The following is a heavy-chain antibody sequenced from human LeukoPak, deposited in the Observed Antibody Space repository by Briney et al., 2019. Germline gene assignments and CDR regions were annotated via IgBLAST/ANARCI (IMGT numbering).Heavy chain of an antibody. CDR3: ARALEGGFLYCSSTSCLADY. V-gene: IGHV3-21*01. J-gene: IGHJ4*02. CDR1: GFTFSDYA. D-gene: IGHD2-2*01. Sequence: GGSLRLSCTASGFTFSDYAMNWIRQAPGKGLEWVSSISSSSSYIYYADSVKGRFTISRDNAKNSLYLQMNSLRAEDTAVYYCARALEGGFLYCSSTSCLADYWGQGTLVTVSS. CDR2: ISSSSSYI.